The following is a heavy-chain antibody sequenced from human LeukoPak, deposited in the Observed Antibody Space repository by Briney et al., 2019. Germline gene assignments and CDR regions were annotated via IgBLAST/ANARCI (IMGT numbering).Heavy chain of an antibody. CDR3: ARENPSGYYNRPIDY. CDR2: TYYRSKWHN. D-gene: IGHD3-22*01. Sequence: SQTLSLTCAISGDSVSNKNTAWNWIRQSPSRGLEWLGRTYYRSKWHNTYAASVKSRITINPDTSKNQFSLKLSSVTAADTAIYYCARENPSGYYNRPIDYWGQGTLVTVSS. V-gene: IGHV6-1*01. J-gene: IGHJ4*02. CDR1: GDSVSNKNTA.